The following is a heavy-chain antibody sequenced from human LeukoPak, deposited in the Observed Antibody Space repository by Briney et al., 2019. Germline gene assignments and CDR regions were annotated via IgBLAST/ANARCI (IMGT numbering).Heavy chain of an antibody. CDR2: INHSGST. J-gene: IGHJ5*02. CDR1: GGSFSGYY. Sequence: PSETLSLTCAVYGGSFSGYYWSWIRQPPGKGLEWIGEINHSGSTNYNPSLKSRVTISVDTSKNQFSLKLSSVTAADTAVYYCARVLWFGVYNWFDPWGQGTLVTVSS. CDR3: ARVLWFGVYNWFDP. V-gene: IGHV4-34*01. D-gene: IGHD3-10*01.